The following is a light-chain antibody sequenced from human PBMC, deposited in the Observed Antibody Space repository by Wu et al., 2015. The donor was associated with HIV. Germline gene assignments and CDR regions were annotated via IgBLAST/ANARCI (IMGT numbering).Light chain of an antibody. CDR3: QHYNNWSRT. Sequence: EILMTQSPATLFVSPGERATLSCRASQSVSSNLAWYQQKPGQAPRLLIYGASTRATGIPARFSGSGSGTEFTLTISSMQSEDFAVYYCQHYNNWSRTFGGGTKVEIK. V-gene: IGKV3-15*01. CDR1: QSVSSN. J-gene: IGKJ4*01. CDR2: GAS.